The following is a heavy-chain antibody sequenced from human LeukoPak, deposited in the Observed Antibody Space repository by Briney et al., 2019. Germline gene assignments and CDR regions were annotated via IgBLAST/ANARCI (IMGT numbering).Heavy chain of an antibody. CDR3: VKSPGSGWPV. J-gene: IGHJ4*02. D-gene: IGHD6-19*01. Sequence: GGSLRLSCAASGFTFSSSAMHWVRQAPGKGLEYLSAIYSDGSRTYYADSVKGRFTISRDNSKNTLYFEMSSLRVEDTAVYYCVKSPGSGWPVWGQGTLLTVSS. CDR1: GFTFSSSA. V-gene: IGHV3-64D*06. CDR2: IYSDGSRT.